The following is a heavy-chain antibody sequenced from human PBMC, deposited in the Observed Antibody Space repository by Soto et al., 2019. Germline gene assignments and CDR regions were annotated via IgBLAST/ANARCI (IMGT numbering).Heavy chain of an antibody. CDR3: ARDREAAAPPYYYGMDV. D-gene: IGHD6-13*01. J-gene: IGHJ6*02. CDR1: GGTFSSYA. Sequence: ASVKVSCKASGGTFSSYAISWVRQAPGQGLEWMGGIIPIFGTANYAQKFQGRVTITADESTSTAYMELSSLRSEDTAVYYCARDREAAAPPYYYGMDVWGQGTTVPVSS. V-gene: IGHV1-69*13. CDR2: IIPIFGTA.